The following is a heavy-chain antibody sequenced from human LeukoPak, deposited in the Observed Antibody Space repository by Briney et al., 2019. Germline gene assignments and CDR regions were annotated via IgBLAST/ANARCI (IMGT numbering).Heavy chain of an antibody. Sequence: ASVKVSCKASGYTFIGYYTHWVRQAPGQGLEWMGWINPNSGGTNYAQKFQGWVTMTRDTSISTAYMELSRLRSDDTAVYYCARATVTTGGLPDYWGQGTLVTVSS. CDR3: ARATVTTGGLPDY. CDR2: INPNSGGT. J-gene: IGHJ4*02. V-gene: IGHV1-2*04. D-gene: IGHD4-17*01. CDR1: GYTFIGYY.